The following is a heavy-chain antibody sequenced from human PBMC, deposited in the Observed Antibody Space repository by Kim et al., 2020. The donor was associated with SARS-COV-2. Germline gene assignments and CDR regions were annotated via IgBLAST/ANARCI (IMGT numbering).Heavy chain of an antibody. V-gene: IGHV1-2*06. CDR2: INPNSGGT. Sequence: ASVKVSCKASGYTFTGYYMHWVRQAPGQGLEWMGRINPNSGGTNYAQKFQGRVTMTRDTSISTAYMELSRLRSDDTAVYYCGRGLTYQYDSSGYAGHWGQGTLVTVSS. CDR3: GRGLTYQYDSSGYAGH. J-gene: IGHJ4*02. CDR1: GYTFTGYY. D-gene: IGHD3-22*01.